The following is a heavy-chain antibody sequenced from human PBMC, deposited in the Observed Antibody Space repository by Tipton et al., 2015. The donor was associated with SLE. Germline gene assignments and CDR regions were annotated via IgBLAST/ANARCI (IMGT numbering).Heavy chain of an antibody. J-gene: IGHJ2*01. CDR1: GGSFSDYY. CDR2: INHSGST. CDR3: ARTAGRSVKLWYFDL. V-gene: IGHV4-34*01. Sequence: AGLVKPSETLSLTCAVYGGSFSDYYWSWIRQPPGKGLEWIGEINHSGSTNYNPSLKSRVTISVDTSKNQFSLKLSSVTDVDTAVYYCARTAGRSVKLWYFDLWGRGTLVTVSS. D-gene: IGHD5-18*01.